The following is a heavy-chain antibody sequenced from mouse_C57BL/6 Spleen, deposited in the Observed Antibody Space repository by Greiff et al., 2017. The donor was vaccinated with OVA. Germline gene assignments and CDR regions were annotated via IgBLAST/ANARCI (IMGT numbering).Heavy chain of an antibody. CDR2: IDPETGGT. CDR3: TKGSNYYAMDY. CDR1: GYTFTDYE. Sequence: QVHVKQSGAELVRPGASVTLSCKASGYTFTDYEMHWVKQTPVHGLEWIGAIDPETGGTAYNQKFKGKAILTADKSSSTAYMELRSLTSEDSAVYYCTKGSNYYAMDYWGQGTSVTVSS. J-gene: IGHJ4*01. D-gene: IGHD2-5*01. V-gene: IGHV1-15*01.